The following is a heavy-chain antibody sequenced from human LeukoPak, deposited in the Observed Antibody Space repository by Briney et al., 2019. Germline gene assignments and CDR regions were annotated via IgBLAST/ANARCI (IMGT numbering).Heavy chain of an antibody. J-gene: IGHJ4*02. CDR1: GYSFTTYW. CDR2: IYPGDSDT. CDR3: ARFSRDYSTSSPLDH. Sequence: GESLKISCKGSGYSFTTYWISWVRQMPGKGLEWMGIIYPGDSDTRYSPSFLGQVTISADKSISTAYLQWSSLKASDTAMYYCARFSRDYSTSSPLDHWGQGTLVTVSS. V-gene: IGHV5-51*01. D-gene: IGHD6-6*01.